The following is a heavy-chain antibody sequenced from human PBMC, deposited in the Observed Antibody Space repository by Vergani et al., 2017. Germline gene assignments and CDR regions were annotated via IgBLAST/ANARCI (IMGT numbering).Heavy chain of an antibody. CDR3: ARRDYYYDSSGYYYPPDY. CDR2: IYPGDSDT. V-gene: IGHV5-51*03. D-gene: IGHD3-22*01. CDR1: GYSFTSYW. J-gene: IGHJ4*02. Sequence: EVQLVQSGAEVKKPGESLKTSCKGSGYSFTSYWIGWVRQMPGKGLEWMGIIYPGDSDTRYSPSFQGQVTISADKSISTAYLQWSSLKASDTAMYYCARRDYYYDSSGYYYPPDYWGQGTLVTVSS.